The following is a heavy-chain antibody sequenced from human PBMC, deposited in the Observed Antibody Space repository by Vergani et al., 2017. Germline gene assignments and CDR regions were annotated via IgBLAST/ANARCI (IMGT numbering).Heavy chain of an antibody. D-gene: IGHD2-2*01. J-gene: IGHJ6*02. V-gene: IGHV3-48*01. CDR2: ISSSSSTI. Sequence: EVQLVESGGGLVQPGGSLRLSCAASGFTFSSYSMNWVRQAPGKGLEWVSHISSSSSTIYYADSVKGRFTISRDNAKNSLYLQMNSLRAEDTAVYYCARGSFLVVVPAAIRSYYYYYGMDVWGQGTTVTVSS. CDR1: GFTFSSYS. CDR3: ARGSFLVVVPAAIRSYYYYYGMDV.